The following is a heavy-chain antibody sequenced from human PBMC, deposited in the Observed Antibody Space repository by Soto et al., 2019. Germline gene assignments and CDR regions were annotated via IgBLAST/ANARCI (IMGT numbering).Heavy chain of an antibody. Sequence: SVKVSCKASGYTFTSYDINWVRQATGQGLEWMGWMNPNSGNTGYAQKFQGRVTMTRNTSISTAYMELSSLRSEDTAVYYCARVGDYDFWSGPYYGMDVWGQGTTVTVSS. CDR3: ARVGDYDFWSGPYYGMDV. J-gene: IGHJ6*02. CDR1: GYTFTSYD. CDR2: MNPNSGNT. D-gene: IGHD3-3*01. V-gene: IGHV1-8*01.